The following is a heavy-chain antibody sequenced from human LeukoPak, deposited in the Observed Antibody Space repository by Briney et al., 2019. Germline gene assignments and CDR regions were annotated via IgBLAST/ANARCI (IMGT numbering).Heavy chain of an antibody. J-gene: IGHJ4*02. V-gene: IGHV3-11*03. CDR3: PRCSGDCQAFDY. CDR1: GFTFSDYY. CDR2: ISSTSTYT. Sequence: GGSLRLSCAASGFTFSDYYMTWIRQAPGKGLEWVSYISSTSTYTNYADSVKGRFTISRDNAKNSLYLQMNSLRAEDTAVYYCPRCSGDCQAFDYWGQGTLVTVSS. D-gene: IGHD2-21*02.